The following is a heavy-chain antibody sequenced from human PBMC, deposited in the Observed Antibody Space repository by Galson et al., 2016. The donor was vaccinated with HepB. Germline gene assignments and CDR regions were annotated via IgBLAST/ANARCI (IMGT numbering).Heavy chain of an antibody. V-gene: IGHV4-31*03. D-gene: IGHD3-10*01. Sequence: TLSLTCTVSDGSISSGRYYWSWIRQHPGKGLEWIGYIDYSGSGDYNPSLKSRVTISVDKSKRQFSLNLTSVTAADTAVYICASGSYGFFDYWGRGTVVTVSS. CDR1: DGSISSGRYY. CDR2: IDYSGSG. J-gene: IGHJ4*02. CDR3: ASGSYGFFDY.